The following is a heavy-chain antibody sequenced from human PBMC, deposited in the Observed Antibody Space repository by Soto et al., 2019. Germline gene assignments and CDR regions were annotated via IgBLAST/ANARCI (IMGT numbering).Heavy chain of an antibody. CDR2: INAGNGNT. J-gene: IGHJ4*02. V-gene: IGHV1-3*05. D-gene: IGHD4-17*01. CDR1: GYTFTSYA. Sequence: QVQLVQSGAEEKKPGASVKVSCKASGYTFTSYAMHWVRQAPGQRLEWMGWINAGNGNTKYSQKFQGRVTITRDTSASTAYMELSSLRSEDTAVYYCAREIATTVVIDYWGQGTLVTVSS. CDR3: AREIATTVVIDY.